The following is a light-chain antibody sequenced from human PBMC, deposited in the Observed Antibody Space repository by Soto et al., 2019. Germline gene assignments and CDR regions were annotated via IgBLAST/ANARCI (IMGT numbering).Light chain of an antibody. CDR2: RNN. CDR3: SSYTSSSTLGV. J-gene: IGLJ1*01. Sequence: QSVLTQPPSASGTPGQRATISCSGSSSNIGSNYVYWYQQLPGTAPKLLIYRNNQRPSGVPDRFSGSKSGNTASLTISGLQAEDEADYYCSSYTSSSTLGVFGTGTKVTVL. CDR1: SSNIGSNY. V-gene: IGLV1-47*01.